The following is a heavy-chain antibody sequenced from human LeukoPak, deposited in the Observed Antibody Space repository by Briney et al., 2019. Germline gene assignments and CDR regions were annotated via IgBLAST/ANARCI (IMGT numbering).Heavy chain of an antibody. Sequence: AXVXXXCKASGYTFTSYGIXWVRQAPRQGLEXMGWISAYNGNTNYAQKLQGRVTMTTDTSTSTAYMELRSLGSDDTAVYYCARYEEQWLYFDYWGQGTLVTVSS. J-gene: IGHJ4*02. CDR1: GYTFTSYG. V-gene: IGHV1-18*01. CDR2: ISAYNGNT. D-gene: IGHD6-19*01. CDR3: ARYEEQWLYFDY.